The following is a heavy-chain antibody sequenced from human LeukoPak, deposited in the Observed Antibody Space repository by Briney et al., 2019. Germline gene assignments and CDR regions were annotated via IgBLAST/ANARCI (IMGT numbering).Heavy chain of an antibody. CDR2: IIPIFGTA. Sequence: SVKVSCKASGGTFSSYAISWVRQAPGQGLKWMGGIIPIFGTANYAQKFQGRVTITADKSTSTAYMELSSLRSEDTAVYYCARAKNWNVGEAFDIWGQGTMVTVSS. D-gene: IGHD1-1*01. V-gene: IGHV1-69*06. CDR3: ARAKNWNVGEAFDI. CDR1: GGTFSSYA. J-gene: IGHJ3*02.